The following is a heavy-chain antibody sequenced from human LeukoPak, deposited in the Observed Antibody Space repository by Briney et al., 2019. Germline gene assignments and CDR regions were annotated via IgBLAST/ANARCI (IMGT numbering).Heavy chain of an antibody. D-gene: IGHD1/OR15-1a*01. CDR2: ISYDGSNK. CDR3: AKFQLEQRDFYYGMDV. CDR1: GFIFRSYG. Sequence: AGGSLRLSCAASGFIFRSYGMHWVRQAPGKGLEWVAVISYDGSNKWFADSVKGGFTISRDNSGNTPYLQMNSLRVEDTAVYYCAKFQLEQRDFYYGMDVWGQGTTVTVSS. V-gene: IGHV3-30*18. J-gene: IGHJ6*02.